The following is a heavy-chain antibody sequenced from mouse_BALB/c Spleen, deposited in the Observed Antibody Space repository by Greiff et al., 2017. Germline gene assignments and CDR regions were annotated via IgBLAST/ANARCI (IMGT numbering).Heavy chain of an antibody. CDR1: GYTFTSFV. CDR3: ARGGYYYGFAD. CDR2: INPYNDGI. V-gene: IGHV1-14*01. J-gene: IGHJ3*01. Sequence: EVQLQQSGPELVKPGASVKMSCKASGYTFTSFVMHWVKQKPGQGLEWIGYINPYNDGIKYNEKFKGKATLTSDKASSTVYMELSSLTSEDSAVYFCARGGYYYGFADWGQGTLVTVSA. D-gene: IGHD1-1*01.